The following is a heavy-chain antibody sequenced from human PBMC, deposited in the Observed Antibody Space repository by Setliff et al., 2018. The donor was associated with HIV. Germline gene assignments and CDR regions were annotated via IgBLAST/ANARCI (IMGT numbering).Heavy chain of an antibody. D-gene: IGHD3-3*01. CDR1: GGSISSSSYY. CDR2: IYYSGST. V-gene: IGHV4-39*07. CDR3: ARGVTIFGVVTRHNYYMDV. Sequence: PSETLSLTCTVSGGSISSSSYYWGWIRQPPGKGLEWIGSIYYSGSTYSNPSLKSRVTISVDTSKNQFSLKLSSVTAADTAVYYCARGVTIFGVVTRHNYYMDVWGKGTTVTVSS. J-gene: IGHJ6*03.